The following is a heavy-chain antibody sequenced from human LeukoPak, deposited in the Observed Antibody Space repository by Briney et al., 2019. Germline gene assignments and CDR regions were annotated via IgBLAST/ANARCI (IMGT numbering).Heavy chain of an antibody. CDR2: IGGSGGST. Sequence: PGGSLRLSCAASGFTFSGYWMSWVRQAPGKGLEGVSSIGGSGGSTYYADSVKGRFTISRDNPKNTLYLQMNSLRAEDTAVYYCAKDLYNRWLPHYQGQHWGQGTLVTVSS. D-gene: IGHD5-24*01. CDR3: AKDLYNRWLPHYQGQH. J-gene: IGHJ1*01. V-gene: IGHV3-23*01. CDR1: GFTFSGYW.